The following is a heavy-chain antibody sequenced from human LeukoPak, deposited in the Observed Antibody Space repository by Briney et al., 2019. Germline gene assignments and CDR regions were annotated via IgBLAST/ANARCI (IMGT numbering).Heavy chain of an antibody. CDR3: ANHGGCPRFDY. CDR1: GFTFNSYA. D-gene: IGHD2-15*01. CDR2: ISSSGGST. J-gene: IGHJ4*01. V-gene: IGHV3-23*01. Sequence: GGCHRLSCAASGFTFNSYAMSWVRRAPGKGLEWVSTISSSGGSTYYADSVKGRFTISRDNSKNTLYLQMNSLRAEDAALYYCANHGGCPRFDYWGHGNLFTVSS.